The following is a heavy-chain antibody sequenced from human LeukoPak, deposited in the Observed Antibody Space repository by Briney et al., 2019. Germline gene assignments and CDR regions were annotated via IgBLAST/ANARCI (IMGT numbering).Heavy chain of an antibody. D-gene: IGHD3-10*01. J-gene: IGHJ5*02. CDR1: GFTFSSYG. CDR3: ARGGNYYGSSGWFDP. CDR2: IWYDGSNK. V-gene: IGHV3-33*01. Sequence: GRSLRLSCAASGFTFSSYGMHWVRQAPGKGLEWVAVIWYDGSNKYYADSVKGRFTISRDNSKNTLYLQMNSLRAEDTAVYYCARGGNYYGSSGWFDPWGQGTLSPSPQ.